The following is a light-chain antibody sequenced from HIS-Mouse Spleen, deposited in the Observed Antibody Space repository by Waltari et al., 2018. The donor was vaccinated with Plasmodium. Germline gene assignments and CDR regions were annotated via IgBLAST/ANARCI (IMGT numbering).Light chain of an antibody. CDR1: ALPKKL. J-gene: IGLJ3*02. Sequence: SYELTQHPSVSVSPGKPPRITCSGDALPKKLAYWYQQKSGQAPGLVSYEDSKRPPWIPERFSGSSSGTMATLTISGAQVEDEADYYCYSTDSSGNHRVFGGGTKLTVL. CDR3: YSTDSSGNHRV. V-gene: IGLV3-10*01. CDR2: EDS.